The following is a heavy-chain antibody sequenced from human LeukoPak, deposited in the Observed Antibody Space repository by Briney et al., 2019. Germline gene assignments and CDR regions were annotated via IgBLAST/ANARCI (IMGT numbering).Heavy chain of an antibody. J-gene: IGHJ5*02. Sequence: PSQTLSLTCTVSGGSISSGGYYWSWIRQHPGKGLEWIGYIYYSGSTYYNPSLKSRVTISVDTSKNQFSLKLSSVTAADTAVYYCARSSIPGTKYNWFDPWGQGTLVTVSS. CDR1: GGSISSGGYY. D-gene: IGHD6-6*01. V-gene: IGHV4-31*03. CDR3: ARSSIPGTKYNWFDP. CDR2: IYYSGST.